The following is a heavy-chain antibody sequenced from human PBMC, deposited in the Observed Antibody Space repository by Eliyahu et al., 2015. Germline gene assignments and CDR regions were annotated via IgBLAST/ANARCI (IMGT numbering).Heavy chain of an antibody. CDR3: ARGSNKATLPFDY. CDR1: GDSXTNSNYX. CDR2: IYYTGXT. V-gene: IGHV4-39*01. J-gene: IGHJ4*02. Sequence: QLQLRESGPGLVKPSETLSLTCXVXGDSXTNSNYXWGWXRQPPGKGLEGIGNIYYTGXTYYNPSLKSRVTISVDTSNNLLSLTLNSVTATDTAVYYCARGSNKATLPFDYWGQGTLVTVSS. D-gene: IGHD5-18*01.